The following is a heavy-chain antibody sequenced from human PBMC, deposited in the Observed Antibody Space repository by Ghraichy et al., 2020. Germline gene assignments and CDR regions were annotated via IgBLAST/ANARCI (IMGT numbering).Heavy chain of an antibody. Sequence: GGSLRLSCAASGFIFSGYGMHWVRQAPGKGLEWVTLISYDGRNKYYSDSVKGRFTVSIDNSKNTLYLQMNSLRAEDTAVYYCVINPGIAVAGNDASDIWGQGTMVTVSS. D-gene: IGHD6-19*01. J-gene: IGHJ3*02. V-gene: IGHV3-30*03. CDR2: ISYDGRNK. CDR1: GFIFSGYG. CDR3: VINPGIAVAGNDASDI.